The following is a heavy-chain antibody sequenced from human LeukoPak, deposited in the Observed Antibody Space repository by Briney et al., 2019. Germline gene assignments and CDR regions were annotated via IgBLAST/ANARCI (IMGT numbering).Heavy chain of an antibody. J-gene: IGHJ2*01. CDR1: GGTFSSYA. V-gene: IGHV1-69*13. D-gene: IGHD3-22*01. CDR3: ARPSGPGYYDSSGYLFDL. Sequence: GASVKVSCKASGGTFSSYAISWVRQAPGQGLEWMGGIIPIFGTAYYAQKFQGRVTITADESTSTAYMELSSLRSEDTAVYYCARPSGPGYYDSSGYLFDLWGRGTLVTVSS. CDR2: IIPIFGTA.